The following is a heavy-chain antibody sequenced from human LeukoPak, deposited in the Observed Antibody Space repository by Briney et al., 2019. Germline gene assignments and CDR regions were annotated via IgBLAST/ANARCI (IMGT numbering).Heavy chain of an antibody. CDR2: IHTYNGHT. Sequence: GASVKVSCKSPGYTFNSYGITWVRQAPGQGLEWMGWIHTYNGHTNYAQKLQGRVTMTTDTSTSTAYMELRSLRSDDTAVYYCARAEGLGSGSRNFDYWGQGTLVTVSS. V-gene: IGHV1-18*01. D-gene: IGHD6-19*01. CDR1: GYTFNSYG. CDR3: ARAEGLGSGSRNFDY. J-gene: IGHJ4*02.